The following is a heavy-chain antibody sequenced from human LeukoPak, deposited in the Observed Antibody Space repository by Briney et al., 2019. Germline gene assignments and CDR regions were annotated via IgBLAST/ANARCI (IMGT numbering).Heavy chain of an antibody. CDR3: ARETSQKGAHYMDV. Sequence: SETLSLTCTVSGGSISSYYWSWIRQPPGKGLKWIGNIYYSGYTTYSPSLRSRVTISVDTSKNQFSLKLSSVTAAGTAVYYCARETSQKGAHYMDVWGKGTTITISS. D-gene: IGHD3-16*01. V-gene: IGHV4-59*01. J-gene: IGHJ6*03. CDR2: IYYSGYT. CDR1: GGSISSYY.